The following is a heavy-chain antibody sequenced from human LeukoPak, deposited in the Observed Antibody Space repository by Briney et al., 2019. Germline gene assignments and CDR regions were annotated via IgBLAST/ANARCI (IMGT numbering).Heavy chain of an antibody. CDR2: IYSGGST. V-gene: IGHV3-66*01. CDR1: GFIVSGNY. J-gene: IGHJ6*02. Sequence: GGSLRLSCAASGFIVSGNYMSWVRQAPGKGLEWASVIYSGGSTYYADSVKGRFTMSRDNSKNTVYLQMNSLRAEDTAVYYCTRDRRDYHFGMDVWGQGTTVTVSS. CDR3: TRDRRDYHFGMDV.